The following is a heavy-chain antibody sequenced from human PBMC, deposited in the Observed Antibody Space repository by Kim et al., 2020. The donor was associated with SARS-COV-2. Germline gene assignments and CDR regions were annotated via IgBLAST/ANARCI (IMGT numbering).Heavy chain of an antibody. J-gene: IGHJ4*02. V-gene: IGHV1-69*13. CDR3: ARGVVREPAVVNQ. CDR2: IIPIFGTA. CDR1: GGTFSSYA. D-gene: IGHD3-10*01. Sequence: SVKVSCKASGGTFSSYAISWVRQAPGQGLEWMGGIIPIFGTANYAQKFQGRVTITADESTSTAYMELSSLRSEDTAVYYCARGVVREPAVVNQWGQGTLVTVSS.